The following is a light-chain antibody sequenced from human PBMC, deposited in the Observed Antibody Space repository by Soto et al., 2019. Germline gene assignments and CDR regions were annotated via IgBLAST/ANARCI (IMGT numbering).Light chain of an antibody. V-gene: IGKV1-5*03. J-gene: IGKJ1*01. CDR2: KAS. Sequence: DIPMTQSPSTLSASVGDRVTITCRASQSSTDWLAWYQQKPGKAPKFLIYKASNLEGGVPSRFSGSGSGTEFTLTISSVQPDDFATYYCQYWDDYSWTFGQGTKVEIK. CDR1: QSSTDW. CDR3: QYWDDYSWT.